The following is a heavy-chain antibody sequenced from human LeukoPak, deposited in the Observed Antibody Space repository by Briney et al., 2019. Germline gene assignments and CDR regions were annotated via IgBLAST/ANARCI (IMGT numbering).Heavy chain of an antibody. CDR1: GGSFSGYY. Sequence: KPSETLSLTCAVYGGSFSGYYWSWIRQPPGKGLEWIGEINHGGSTNYNPSLKSRVTISVDTSKNQFSLKLSSVTAADTAVYYCATGGVRGVITNWFDPWGQGTLVTVSS. J-gene: IGHJ5*02. V-gene: IGHV4-34*01. CDR2: INHGGST. CDR3: ATGGVRGVITNWFDP. D-gene: IGHD3-10*01.